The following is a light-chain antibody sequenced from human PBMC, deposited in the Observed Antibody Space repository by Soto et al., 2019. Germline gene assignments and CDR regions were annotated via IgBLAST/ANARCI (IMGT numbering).Light chain of an antibody. CDR3: SSYAGSNNFV. V-gene: IGLV2-8*01. CDR2: EVS. Sequence: QSVLTQPPSASGSPGQSVTISFPGTSSDVGGYNYVSWYQQHPGKAPKLMIYEVSKRPSGVPDRFSGSKSGNTASLTVSGLQAEDEADYYCSSYAGSNNFVFGTGTKVTV. J-gene: IGLJ1*01. CDR1: SSDVGGYNY.